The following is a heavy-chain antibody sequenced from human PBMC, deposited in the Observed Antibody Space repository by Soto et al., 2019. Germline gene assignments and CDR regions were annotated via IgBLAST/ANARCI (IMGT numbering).Heavy chain of an antibody. J-gene: IGHJ1*01. CDR3: AKDMKYQLLALDAY. CDR2: IIVSGGST. CDR1: GVTFSSYA. V-gene: IGHV3-23*01. Sequence: VGSLSLSCSASGVTFSSYAMIWVRQAAGKGLEWVSAIIVSGGSTYYADSVKGRFTISRDNSKNTLYLQMNSLRAEDTAVYYCAKDMKYQLLALDAYWVQGTPVTVSS. D-gene: IGHD2-2*01.